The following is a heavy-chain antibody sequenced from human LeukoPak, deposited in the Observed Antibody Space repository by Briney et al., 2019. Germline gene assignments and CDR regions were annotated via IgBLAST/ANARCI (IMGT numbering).Heavy chain of an antibody. D-gene: IGHD3-22*01. V-gene: IGHV4-59*08. CDR2: IYYGGST. CDR1: GGSISSYY. J-gene: IGHJ4*02. Sequence: PSETLSLTCTVSGGSISSYYWSWIRQPPGKGLEWIGYIYYGGSTNYNPSLKSRVTISVDTSKNQFSLKLSSVTAADTAVYYCAKLRYYDSSNDYWGQGTLVTVSS. CDR3: AKLRYYDSSNDY.